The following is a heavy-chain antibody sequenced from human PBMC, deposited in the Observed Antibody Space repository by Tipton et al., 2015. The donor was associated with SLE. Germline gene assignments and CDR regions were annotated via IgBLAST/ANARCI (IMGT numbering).Heavy chain of an antibody. CDR1: GGSISFGSYY. D-gene: IGHD5-12*01. CDR2: IYTSGYT. Sequence: TLSLTCTVSGGSISFGSYYWSWIRQPAGKGLEWIGRIYTSGYTDYSPSLKSRVTISVDKSKNQFSLKLSSVTAADSAVYYCARERAYSRYVWFDPWGQGTLVTVSS. J-gene: IGHJ5*02. V-gene: IGHV4-61*02. CDR3: ARERAYSRYVWFDP.